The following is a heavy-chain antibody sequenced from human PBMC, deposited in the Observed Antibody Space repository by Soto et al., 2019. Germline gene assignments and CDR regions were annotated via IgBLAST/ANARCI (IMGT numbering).Heavy chain of an antibody. CDR3: ARERSVGYCITTTCPKPFYYYAMDV. CDR1: GDTFTNYA. V-gene: IGHV1-69*13. D-gene: IGHD2-2*01. Sequence: SVKVSCKPSGDTFTNYAFSWVRQAPGQGLEWMGGIIPIFGTPDYAQNFQGRVTITADESTRTASMELSSLRSDDTAVYYCARERSVGYCITTTCPKPFYYYAMDVWGQGTTVTVSS. CDR2: IIPIFGTP. J-gene: IGHJ6*02.